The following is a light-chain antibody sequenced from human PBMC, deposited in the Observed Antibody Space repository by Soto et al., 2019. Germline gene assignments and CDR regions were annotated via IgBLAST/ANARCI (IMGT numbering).Light chain of an antibody. CDR2: RAS. V-gene: IGKV3-15*01. CDR3: QQRANWRIT. J-gene: IGKJ5*01. CDR1: QTIYSN. Sequence: IVMTQSPATLSVSPGERATLSCRAGQTIYSNVAWYQQRPGQAPRLLIYRASTRATGVPARFSGSGSGTDFTLTISGLEPEDFAVYYCQQRANWRITFGQGTRLEIK.